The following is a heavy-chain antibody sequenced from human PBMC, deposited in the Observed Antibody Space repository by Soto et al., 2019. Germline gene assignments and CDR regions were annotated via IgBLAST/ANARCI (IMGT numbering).Heavy chain of an antibody. CDR2: INPTSGTT. CDR1: GYTFTDSD. Sequence: QVQLVQSGAEVKKPGASVKVSCKTSGYTFTDSDINWVRQAPGQGLEWMGWINPTSGTTDYAQNFQGRVTMTMDHPLPTAYMELSSLGSEDTAVYYCARGHRAYSSYALLDWFDPWGQGTLVTVSS. V-gene: IGHV1-8*01. CDR3: ARGHRAYSSYALLDWFDP. J-gene: IGHJ5*02. D-gene: IGHD4-4*01.